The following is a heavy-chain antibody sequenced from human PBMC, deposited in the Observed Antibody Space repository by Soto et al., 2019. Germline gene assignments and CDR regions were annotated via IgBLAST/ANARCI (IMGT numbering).Heavy chain of an antibody. Sequence: QVQLVQSGPEMKKPGASVKVSCKGSGFIFTNYGFNWVRQAPGQGLEWVGWVSAANGYTRSAQKFQDRLIMTTDSSTNTAYMELRGLGPDDTALYYCAKGRSIAVPAGSWGQGTLVTVSS. V-gene: IGHV1-18*01. CDR2: VSAANGYT. CDR1: GFIFTNYG. J-gene: IGHJ5*02. CDR3: AKGRSIAVPAGS. D-gene: IGHD6-19*01.